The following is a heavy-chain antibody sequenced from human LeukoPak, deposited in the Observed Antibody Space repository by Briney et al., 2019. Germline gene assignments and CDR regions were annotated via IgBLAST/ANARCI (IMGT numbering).Heavy chain of an antibody. CDR3: ARLLRALPITIFNAFDI. Sequence: KPSETLSLTCTVSGGSISSYYWSWIRQPPGKGLEWIGTIYYTGSTYYNPSLNSRVTISVDTSKNHFSLKLNSVSAADTAVYYCARLLRALPITIFNAFDIWGQGTMVTVSS. CDR2: IYYTGST. V-gene: IGHV4-59*04. J-gene: IGHJ3*02. CDR1: GGSISSYY. D-gene: IGHD3-10*02.